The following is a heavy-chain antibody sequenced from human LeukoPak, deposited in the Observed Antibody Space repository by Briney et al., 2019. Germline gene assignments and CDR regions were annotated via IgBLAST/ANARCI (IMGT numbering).Heavy chain of an antibody. CDR2: ISAYNGNT. V-gene: IGHV1-18*01. CDR1: GYTFTSYG. J-gene: IGHJ4*02. D-gene: IGHD3-10*01. Sequence: ASVKVSCKASGYTFTSYGISWVRQASGQGLEWMGWISAYNGNTNYAQKLQGRVTMTTDTSTSTAYMELRSLRSDDTAVYYCARLELGGYYFDYWGQGTLVTVSS. CDR3: ARLELGGYYFDY.